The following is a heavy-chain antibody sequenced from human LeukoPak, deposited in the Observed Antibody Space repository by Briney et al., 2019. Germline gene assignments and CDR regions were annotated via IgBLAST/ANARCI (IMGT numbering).Heavy chain of an antibody. J-gene: IGHJ6*02. CDR1: GGSISSSSYY. Sequence: SETLSLTCTVSGGSISSSSYYWGWIRQPPGKGLEWIGSVYYSGSTYYNPSLKSRVTISVDTSKNQLSLKLSSVTAADTAVYYCARLGYCSSTSCEYYYYYYGMDVWGQGTTVTVSS. CDR3: ARLGYCSSTSCEYYYYYYGMDV. V-gene: IGHV4-39*01. CDR2: VYYSGST. D-gene: IGHD2-2*01.